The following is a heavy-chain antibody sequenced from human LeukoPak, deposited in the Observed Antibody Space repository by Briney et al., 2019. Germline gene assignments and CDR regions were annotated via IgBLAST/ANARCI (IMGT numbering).Heavy chain of an antibody. Sequence: PSETLSLTCTASGGSISSYYWSWIRQPPGKGLEWIGYIYYSGSTNYNPSLKSRVTISVDTYKNQFSLKLSSVTAADTAVYYCAGAGYYDFWSGPFNYYYYMDVWGKGTTVTVSS. CDR3: AGAGYYDFWSGPFNYYYYMDV. CDR1: GGSISSYY. CDR2: IYYSGST. J-gene: IGHJ6*03. D-gene: IGHD3-3*01. V-gene: IGHV4-59*01.